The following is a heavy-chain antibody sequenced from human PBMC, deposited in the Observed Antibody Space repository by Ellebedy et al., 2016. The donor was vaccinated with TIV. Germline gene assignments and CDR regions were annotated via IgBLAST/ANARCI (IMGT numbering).Heavy chain of an antibody. J-gene: IGHJ4*02. Sequence: GESLKISCAASGFTFSSYAMHWVRQAPGKGLEWVAVISYDGSNKYYADSVKGRFTISRDNSKNTLYLQMNSLRAEDTAVYYCARGPPHISAAPDFWGQGTLVTVSS. CDR1: GFTFSSYA. V-gene: IGHV3-30-3*01. CDR3: ARGPPHISAAPDF. CDR2: ISYDGSNK. D-gene: IGHD6-13*01.